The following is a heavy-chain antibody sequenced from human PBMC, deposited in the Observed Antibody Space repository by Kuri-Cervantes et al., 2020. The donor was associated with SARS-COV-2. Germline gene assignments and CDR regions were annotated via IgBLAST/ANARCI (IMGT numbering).Heavy chain of an antibody. Sequence: SGPTLVNPTQTLTLTGTFSGFLLSTSGVGVGWIRQPPGKALEWLALIYWNDDKRYSPSLKSRLTITKDTSKNQVVLTMTNMDPVDTATYYCASIAARRVTYYYYGMDVWGQGTTVTVSS. D-gene: IGHD6-6*01. CDR3: ASIAARRVTYYYYGMDV. CDR2: IYWNDDK. J-gene: IGHJ6*02. V-gene: IGHV2-5*01. CDR1: GFLLSTSGVG.